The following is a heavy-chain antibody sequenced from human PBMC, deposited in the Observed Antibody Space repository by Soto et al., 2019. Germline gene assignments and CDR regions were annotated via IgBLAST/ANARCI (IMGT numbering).Heavy chain of an antibody. Sequence: PSETLSLTCTVSGGSISSGGYYWSWIRQHPGKGLEWIGYIYYSGSTYYNPSLKGRVTISVGTSKNQFSLKLSSVTAADTAVYYCARDDDYGGYWGQGTLVTVSS. CDR2: IYYSGST. J-gene: IGHJ4*02. CDR1: GGSISSGGYY. V-gene: IGHV4-31*03. D-gene: IGHD4-17*01. CDR3: ARDDDYGGY.